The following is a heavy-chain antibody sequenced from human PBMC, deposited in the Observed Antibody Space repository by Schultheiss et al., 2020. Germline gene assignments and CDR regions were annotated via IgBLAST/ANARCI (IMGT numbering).Heavy chain of an antibody. CDR1: GGSISSYY. V-gene: IGHV4-59*01. D-gene: IGHD5-24*01. CDR3: ASGWALPAIDY. CDR2: VYSSGAT. J-gene: IGHJ4*02. Sequence: SETLSLTCTVSGGSISSYYWSWVRQPPGKTLEWIGYVYSSGATNYNPSLKSRVTMSVDTSKNQFSLKLKSVTTADTAVYFCASGWALPAIDYWGQGTLVTVSS.